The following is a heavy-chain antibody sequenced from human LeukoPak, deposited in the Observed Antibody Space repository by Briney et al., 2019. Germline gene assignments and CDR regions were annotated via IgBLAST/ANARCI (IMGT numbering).Heavy chain of an antibody. D-gene: IGHD5-18*01. V-gene: IGHV4-59*01. J-gene: IGHJ5*02. Sequence: SETLSLTCTVSGGSISSYYWSWIRQPPGKGLEWIGYTYYSGSTNYNPSLKSRVTISVDTSKNQFSLKLSSVTAADTAVYYCARVGKGSYGYKVTASWFDPWGQGTLVTVSS. CDR3: ARVGKGSYGYKVTASWFDP. CDR2: TYYSGST. CDR1: GGSISSYY.